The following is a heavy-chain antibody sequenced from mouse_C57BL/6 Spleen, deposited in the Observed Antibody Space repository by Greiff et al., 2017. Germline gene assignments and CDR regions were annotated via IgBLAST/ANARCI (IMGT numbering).Heavy chain of an antibody. CDR1: GYTFTSYD. D-gene: IGHD2-3*01. CDR2: LYPRDGST. V-gene: IGHV1-85*01. J-gene: IGHJ4*01. CDR3: ARGGYEGNLPGALDF. Sequence: QVQLQQSGPELVKPGASVKFSCKASGYTFTSYDINWVKQRPGQGLEWIGWLYPRDGSTKYNEKFKGKATLTVDTSSSTAYMEFHSLPSEDSAVYFCARGGYEGNLPGALDFWGQGTSVTVSS.